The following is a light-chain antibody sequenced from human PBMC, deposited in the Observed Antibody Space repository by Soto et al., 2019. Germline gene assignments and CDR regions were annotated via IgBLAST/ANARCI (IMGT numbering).Light chain of an antibody. CDR1: QGIRNF. Sequence: DIQLTQSPSFLFASVGARVSITCRASQGIRNFLAWYQQQTGKATKLLIYAASTLPGGVPSRVSGIGSGTEFTLTISSLQTEEAATYDGQHLNTYPVTFGQGTRLEI. CDR2: AAS. J-gene: IGKJ5*01. CDR3: QHLNTYPVT. V-gene: IGKV1-9*01.